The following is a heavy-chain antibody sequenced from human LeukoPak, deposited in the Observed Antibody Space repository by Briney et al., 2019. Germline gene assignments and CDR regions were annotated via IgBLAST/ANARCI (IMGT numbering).Heavy chain of an antibody. V-gene: IGHV1-8*01. CDR1: GYTFTSYD. D-gene: IGHD3-10*01. CDR2: MNPNSGNT. CDR3: ARGRTHYYGSGSYYNSHYGMDV. J-gene: IGHJ6*02. Sequence: ASVKVSCKASGYTFTSYDINWVRQATGQGLEWMGWMNPNSGNTGYAQKFQGRITMTRNTSISTAYMELSSLRSEDTAVYYCARGRTHYYGSGSYYNSHYGMDVWGQGTTVTVSS.